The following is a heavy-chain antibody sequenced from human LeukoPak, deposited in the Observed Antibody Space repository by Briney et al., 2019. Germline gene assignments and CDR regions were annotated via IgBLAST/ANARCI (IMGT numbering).Heavy chain of an antibody. CDR2: IYYSGST. CDR3: ARKNDFDI. J-gene: IGHJ3*02. Sequence: GSLRLSCEASGFIFSNHGMHWVRQPPGKGLEWIGCIYYSGSTYYNPSLKSRVTISVDMSKNQFSLRLTSVTAADTAVYYCARKNDFDIWGQGTLVTVSS. D-gene: IGHD2/OR15-2a*01. V-gene: IGHV4-59*11. CDR1: GFIFSNHG.